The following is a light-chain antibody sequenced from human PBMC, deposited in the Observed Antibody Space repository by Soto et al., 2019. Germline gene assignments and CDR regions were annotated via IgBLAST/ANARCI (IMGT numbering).Light chain of an antibody. CDR1: SSNIGSYT. CDR2: HND. CDR3: AAWDASLNGVI. J-gene: IGLJ2*01. V-gene: IGLV1-44*01. Sequence: QSVLTQPPSASGTPRPRVTISCSGSSSNIGSYTVNWYQQVPGTAPQLLVFHNDQRPSGVPDRFSDSKYGTSASLAISGLQSEDEADYYCAAWDASLNGVIFGGGTKLTVL.